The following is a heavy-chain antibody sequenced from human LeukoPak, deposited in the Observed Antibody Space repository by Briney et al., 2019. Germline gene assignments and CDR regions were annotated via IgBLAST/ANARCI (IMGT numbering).Heavy chain of an antibody. CDR2: IYSGGST. CDR1: GFTVSSNY. J-gene: IGHJ6*02. Sequence: PGGSLRLSCAASGFTVSSNYMSWVRQAPGKGLEWVSVIYSGGSTYYADSVKGRFTISRDNSKNTLYLQMNSLRAEDTAVYYCARDYGLETRYYYGMDVWGQGTTVTVSS. D-gene: IGHD6-19*01. CDR3: ARDYGLETRYYYGMDV. V-gene: IGHV3-53*01.